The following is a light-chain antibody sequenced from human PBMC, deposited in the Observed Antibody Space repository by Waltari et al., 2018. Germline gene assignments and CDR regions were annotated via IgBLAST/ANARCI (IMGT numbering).Light chain of an antibody. Sequence: EIVLTQSPAFQSVTPKEIVTITCRASQSVSNSLHWYQQKPDQSPKLLIKYASQSFPGVPSRFSGSGSGTDFTLTINSLEVEDAATYYCHQSSSLPITFGQGTRLEIK. J-gene: IGKJ5*01. CDR2: YAS. V-gene: IGKV6-21*01. CDR1: QSVSNS. CDR3: HQSSSLPIT.